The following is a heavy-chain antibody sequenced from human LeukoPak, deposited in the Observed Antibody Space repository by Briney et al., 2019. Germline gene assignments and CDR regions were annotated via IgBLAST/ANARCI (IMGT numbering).Heavy chain of an antibody. CDR3: TRDFDFSSAI. Sequence: GGSLRLSCAASGFTFSSYWMHWVRQAPGKGLVWVSRISSDGSTTGHADSVKGRFTTSRDNAKNTLFLQMNSLRAEDTAVYYCTRDFDFSSAIWGQGTLVTVSS. V-gene: IGHV3-74*01. J-gene: IGHJ4*02. D-gene: IGHD3-3*01. CDR2: ISSDGSTT. CDR1: GFTFSSYW.